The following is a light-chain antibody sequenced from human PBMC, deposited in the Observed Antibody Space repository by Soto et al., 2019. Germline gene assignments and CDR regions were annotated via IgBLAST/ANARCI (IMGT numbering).Light chain of an antibody. V-gene: IGKV1-33*01. Sequence: DIQMTQSPSSLSASVGDRVTITCQASPAIRNYLNWYQQRPGKAPNHLIYRGSTLETGVPSRFRGRGSATDFTLTISGLQPEDVATYYCQQYDTLPPTFGGGTKVEIK. CDR1: PAIRNY. CDR3: QQYDTLPPT. J-gene: IGKJ4*01. CDR2: RGS.